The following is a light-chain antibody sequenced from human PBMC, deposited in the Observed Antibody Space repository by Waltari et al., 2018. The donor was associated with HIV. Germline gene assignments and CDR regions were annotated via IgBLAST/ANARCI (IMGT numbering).Light chain of an antibody. CDR2: GNS. CDR3: QSYDSSLSGSV. Sequence: QSVLTQPPSVSGAPGQRVTISCTGSSSNIGAGSDVHWYQQLPGTAPKLLIYGNSNRPSGVPDRFSGSKSGTSASLAITGLQAEDEADYYGQSYDSSLSGSVFGGGTKLTVL. V-gene: IGLV1-40*01. CDR1: SSNIGAGSD. J-gene: IGLJ2*01.